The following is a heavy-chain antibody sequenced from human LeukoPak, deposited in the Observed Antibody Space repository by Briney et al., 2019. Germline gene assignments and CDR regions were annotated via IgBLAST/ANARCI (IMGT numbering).Heavy chain of an antibody. CDR1: GFTFSDHY. D-gene: IGHD1-26*01. CDR2: SRNKVNSYTT. J-gene: IGHJ4*02. Sequence: AGGSLRLSCAASGFTFSDHYMEWVRQAPGKGLEWVGRSRNKVNSYTTEYAASVKGRFTISRDEPKNSLYLQMNSLKTDDTAVYYCVRGIVGATDSWGQGTPVTVSS. V-gene: IGHV3-72*01. CDR3: VRGIVGATDS.